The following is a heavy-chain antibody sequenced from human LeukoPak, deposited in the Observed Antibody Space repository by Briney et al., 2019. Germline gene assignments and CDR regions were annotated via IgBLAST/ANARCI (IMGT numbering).Heavy chain of an antibody. CDR3: ARQGTDDAFDI. Sequence: PSETLSPTCAVYGGSFSGYYWSWIRQPPGKGLEWIGEINHSGSTNYNPSLKSRVTISVDTSKNQFSLKLSSVTAADTAVYYCARQGTDDAFDIWGQGTMVTVSS. CDR2: INHSGST. J-gene: IGHJ3*02. CDR1: GGSFSGYY. V-gene: IGHV4-34*01.